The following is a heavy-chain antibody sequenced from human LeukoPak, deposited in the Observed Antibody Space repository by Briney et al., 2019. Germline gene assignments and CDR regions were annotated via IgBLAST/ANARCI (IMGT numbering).Heavy chain of an antibody. V-gene: IGHV3-11*04. CDR3: ATGQCSSTSCYNMDV. D-gene: IGHD2-2*02. CDR2: INTGDGTI. CDR1: GFTFSNYY. Sequence: GGSLRLSCAASGFTFSNYYMSWFRQAPGKGLEWISYINTGDGTIYYADSVKGGFTISRDNAKNSLYLQMNSLRAEDTAVYYCATGQCSSTSCYNMDVWGKGTTVTVSS. J-gene: IGHJ6*03.